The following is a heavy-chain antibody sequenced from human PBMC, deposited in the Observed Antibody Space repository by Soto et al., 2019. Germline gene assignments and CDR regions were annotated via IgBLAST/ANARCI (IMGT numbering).Heavy chain of an antibody. CDR2: INWGGSGT. V-gene: IGHV1-46*03. CDR3: AWERFGDNKAAFDF. D-gene: IGHD3-10*01. CDR1: GYILTNYL. J-gene: IGHJ4*02. Sequence: QVLLVQSGAEVREPGASVKVSCQASGYILTNYLIHWVRQAPGQGLEWMGLINWGGSGTNYLQKFQDRVIIAKDTSTTTFYLDVSGLTSEDTAVYYCAWERFGDNKAAFDFWGQGTLVTVSS.